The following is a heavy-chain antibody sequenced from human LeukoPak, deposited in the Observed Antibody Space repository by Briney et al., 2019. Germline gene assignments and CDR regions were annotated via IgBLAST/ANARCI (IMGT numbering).Heavy chain of an antibody. CDR2: IWYDGSNN. CDR1: GFTFSSYG. V-gene: IGHV3-33*06. D-gene: IGHD1-26*01. J-gene: IGHJ4*02. CDR3: AKDTGLVGATRYYFDY. Sequence: PGGPLRLSCAASGFTFSSYGMHWVRQAPGKGLEWVAVIWYDGSNNYYADSVKGRFTISRDNSQNTLYLQMNSLRVEDTAVYYCAKDTGLVGATRYYFDYWGQGTLVTVS.